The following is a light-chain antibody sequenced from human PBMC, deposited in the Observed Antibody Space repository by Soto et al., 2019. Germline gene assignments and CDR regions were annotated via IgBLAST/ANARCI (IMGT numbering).Light chain of an antibody. V-gene: IGLV1-47*01. CDR2: KND. CDR3: AAWDDSLRGPL. CDR1: SSNIGRNY. J-gene: IGLJ3*02. Sequence: QSVLTQPPSESGTPGQRVTISCSGSSSNIGRNYVSWYQQVPGTDPKLLIYKNDQRPSGVPDRFSGSRSGTSASLAISALRSEDEADYYCAAWDDSLRGPLFGGGTKLTVL.